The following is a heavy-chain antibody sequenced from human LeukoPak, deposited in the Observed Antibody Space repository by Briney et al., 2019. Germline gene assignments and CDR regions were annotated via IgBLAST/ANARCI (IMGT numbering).Heavy chain of an antibody. Sequence: GGSLRLSCAASGFTFSSYWMHWVRQAPGKGLVWVSRINSDGSSTSYADSVKGRFTISRDNAKNTLYLQMNSLRAEDTAVYYCASPYDPYYYDHSAFDIWGQGTMVTVSS. J-gene: IGHJ3*02. CDR1: GFTFSSYW. CDR2: INSDGSST. D-gene: IGHD3-22*01. CDR3: ASPYDPYYYDHSAFDI. V-gene: IGHV3-74*01.